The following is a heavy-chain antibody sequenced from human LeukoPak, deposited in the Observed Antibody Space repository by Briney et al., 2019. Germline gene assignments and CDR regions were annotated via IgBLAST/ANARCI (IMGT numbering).Heavy chain of an antibody. CDR3: ARACTSCYGRGWLDP. J-gene: IGHJ5*02. V-gene: IGHV4-34*01. Sequence: SETLSLTCAVYGESFTGYYWTRIRQPPGKGLEWIGEINHSGSINYNPSLKSRVTISVDTSKNQFSLNMNSVTAADTAVYYCARACTSCYGRGWLDPWGQGTLVTVSS. CDR1: GESFTGYY. CDR2: INHSGSI. D-gene: IGHD2-2*01.